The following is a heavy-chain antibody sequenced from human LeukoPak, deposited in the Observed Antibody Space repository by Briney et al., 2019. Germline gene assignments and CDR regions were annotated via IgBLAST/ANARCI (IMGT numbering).Heavy chain of an antibody. Sequence: GGSLRLSCAASGFTFSNAWMSWVRQAPGKGLEWVGLIKSKTDGGTTDYAAPLKGRFTISRDDSKNTLYLQMNSLKTEDTAVYYCTTEPPVEPSNYWGKGTLVTVSS. CDR3: TTEPPVEPSNY. J-gene: IGHJ4*02. V-gene: IGHV3-15*01. D-gene: IGHD4-23*01. CDR1: GFTFSNAW. CDR2: IKSKTDGGTT.